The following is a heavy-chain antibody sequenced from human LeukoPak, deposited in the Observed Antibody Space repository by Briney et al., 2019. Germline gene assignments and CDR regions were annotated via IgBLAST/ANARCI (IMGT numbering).Heavy chain of an antibody. CDR3: ATGREAFKCAY. V-gene: IGHV4-31*03. Sequence: SETLSLTCTVSGGSLTIGSYYWTWIRHYPGKGLGWIGYIHSSGITGYNPSLKSRVTMSLVMSQNQFFLKLTAFTAHDRAIFFCATGREAFKCAYWGQGTLVTVSS. CDR2: IHSSGIT. J-gene: IGHJ4*02. CDR1: GGSLTIGSYY.